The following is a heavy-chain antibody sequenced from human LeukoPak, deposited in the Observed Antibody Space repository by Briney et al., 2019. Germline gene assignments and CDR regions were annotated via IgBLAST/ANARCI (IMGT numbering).Heavy chain of an antibody. Sequence: GASVKVSCKASGYTFTMYYIHWVRQAPGQGLEWMGVINPTDGATTYAQRFQGRVTMTRDMSTTTAYMELSSLRSEDTAVYYCARTGTTRIVDYWGQGTLVTVSS. CDR3: ARTGTTRIVDY. J-gene: IGHJ4*02. CDR2: INPTDGAT. CDR1: GYTFTMYY. D-gene: IGHD1-1*01. V-gene: IGHV1-46*01.